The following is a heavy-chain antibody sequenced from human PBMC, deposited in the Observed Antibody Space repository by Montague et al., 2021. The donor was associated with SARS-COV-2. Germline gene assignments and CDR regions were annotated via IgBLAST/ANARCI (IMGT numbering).Heavy chain of an antibody. CDR3: AGDRYSVYVLDAFDI. CDR2: IYYSGST. V-gene: IGHV4-31*03. J-gene: IGHJ3*02. D-gene: IGHD5/OR15-5a*01. Sequence: TLSLTCTVSGGSISSGGYYWSWIRQHPGKGLEWIGYIYYSGSTYYNPSLKSRVTISVDTSKNQFSLKLSSVTAADTAVYYCAGDRYSVYVLDAFDIWGQGTMVTVSS. CDR1: GGSISSGGYY.